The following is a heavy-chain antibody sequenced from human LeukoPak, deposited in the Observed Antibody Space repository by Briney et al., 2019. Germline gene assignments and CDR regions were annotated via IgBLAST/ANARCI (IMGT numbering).Heavy chain of an antibody. D-gene: IGHD6-13*01. V-gene: IGHV4-59*01. CDR1: GGSISSYY. J-gene: IGHJ2*01. CDR2: IYYSGST. CDR3: ARVGYRSWYFDL. Sequence: PSETLSLTCTVSGGSISSYYWSSIRQPPGKGLEWIGYIYYSGSTNYNPSLKSRVTISVDTSKNQFSLKLSSVTAADTAVYYCARVGYRSWYFDLWGRGTLVTVSS.